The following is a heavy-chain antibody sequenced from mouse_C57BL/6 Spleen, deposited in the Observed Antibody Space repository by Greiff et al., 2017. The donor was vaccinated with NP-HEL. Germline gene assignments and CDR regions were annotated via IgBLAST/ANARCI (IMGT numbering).Heavy chain of an antibody. CDR3: AKRGITTVVGPPFDY. Sequence: VQLQQSGAELARPGASVKLFCKASGYTFTSHGISWVKQRTGQGPEWIGEIYPRSGNTYYNEKFKGKATLTADKSSSTEYMALRSLTSEDSAVYVGAKRGITTVVGPPFDYWGQGTTLTVSS. J-gene: IGHJ2*01. CDR1: GYTFTSHG. V-gene: IGHV1-81*01. CDR2: IYPRSGNT. D-gene: IGHD1-1*01.